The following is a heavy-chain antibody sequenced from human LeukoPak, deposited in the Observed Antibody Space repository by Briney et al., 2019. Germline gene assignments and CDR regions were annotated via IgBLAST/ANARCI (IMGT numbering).Heavy chain of an antibody. Sequence: GASVKVSCKASGYTFTSYDINWVRQATGQGLEWMGWMNPNSGNTGYAQKFQGRVTMTRNTSISTAYMELSRLRSDDTAVYYCAREFGESSSPAFSNWFDPWGQGTLVTVSS. V-gene: IGHV1-8*01. CDR1: GYTFTSYD. D-gene: IGHD3-10*01. CDR3: AREFGESSSPAFSNWFDP. J-gene: IGHJ5*02. CDR2: MNPNSGNT.